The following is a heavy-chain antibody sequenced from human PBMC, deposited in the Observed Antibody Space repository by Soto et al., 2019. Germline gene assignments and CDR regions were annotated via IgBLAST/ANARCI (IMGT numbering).Heavy chain of an antibody. V-gene: IGHV1-46*03. Sequence: ASVKVSCKASGYTFTSYYMHWVRQAPGQGLEWMGIINPSGGSTSYAQKFQGRVTMTRDTSTSTVYMELSSLRSEDTAVYYCARDGLRFLEEPHYYYYYYMDVWGQGTTVTVSS. J-gene: IGHJ6*03. D-gene: IGHD3-3*01. CDR1: GYTFTSYY. CDR2: INPSGGST. CDR3: ARDGLRFLEEPHYYYYYYMDV.